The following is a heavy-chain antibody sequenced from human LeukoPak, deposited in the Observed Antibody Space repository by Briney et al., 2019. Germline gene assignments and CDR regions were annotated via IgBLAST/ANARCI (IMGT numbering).Heavy chain of an antibody. D-gene: IGHD2-15*01. V-gene: IGHV3-23*01. CDR3: ASFWSGVVAATVSHDAFDI. Sequence: PGGTLRLSCAASGFTFSSYGMSWVRQAPGKGLEWVSAISGSGGSTYYADSVKGRFTVSRDNAKNSLYLQMNSLRAEDTAVYYCASFWSGVVAATVSHDAFDIWGQGTMVTVSS. CDR2: ISGSGGST. J-gene: IGHJ3*02. CDR1: GFTFSSYG.